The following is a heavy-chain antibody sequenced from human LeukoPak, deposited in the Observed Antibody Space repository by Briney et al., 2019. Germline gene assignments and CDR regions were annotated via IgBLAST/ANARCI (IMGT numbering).Heavy chain of an antibody. CDR1: GFTFGDYA. CDR3: TRTYYYDSSGYYQLYYFDY. V-gene: IGHV3-49*04. CDR2: IRSKAYGGTR. J-gene: IGHJ4*02. D-gene: IGHD3-22*01. Sequence: GGSLRLSCTASGFTFGDYAMSWVRQAPGKGLEWVGFIRSKAYGGTREYAASVKGRFTISRDDSKSIAYLQMNSLKTEDTAVYYCTRTYYYDSSGYYQLYYFDYWGQGTLVTVSS.